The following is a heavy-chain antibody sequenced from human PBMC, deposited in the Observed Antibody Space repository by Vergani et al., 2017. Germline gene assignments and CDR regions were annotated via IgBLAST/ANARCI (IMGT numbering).Heavy chain of an antibody. CDR2: IYYSGST. V-gene: IGHV4-59*01. CDR3: ARKGSARWFDP. J-gene: IGHJ5*02. CDR1: GGSISSYY. D-gene: IGHD6-6*01. Sequence: QVQLQESGPGLVKPSQTLSLTCTVSGGSISSYYWSWIRQPPGKGLEWIGYIYYSGSTNYNPSLKSRVTISVDTSKNQFSLKLSSVTAADTAVYYCARKGSARWFDPGGQGTLVTVSS.